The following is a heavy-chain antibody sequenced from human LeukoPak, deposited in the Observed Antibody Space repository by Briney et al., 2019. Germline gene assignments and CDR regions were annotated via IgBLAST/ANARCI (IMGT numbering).Heavy chain of an antibody. Sequence: PGGSLRLPCAASGFTVSSNYMSWVRQAPGKGLEWVAIMSFDGSHERYGDSVKGRFTLSRDNSKNTLYLQINSLRTEDTAVYYCARGGKCSDGKCYLIDYWGQGTPVTVSS. J-gene: IGHJ4*02. CDR2: MSFDGSHE. CDR3: ARGGKCSDGKCYLIDY. CDR1: GFTVSSNY. V-gene: IGHV3-30*03. D-gene: IGHD2-15*01.